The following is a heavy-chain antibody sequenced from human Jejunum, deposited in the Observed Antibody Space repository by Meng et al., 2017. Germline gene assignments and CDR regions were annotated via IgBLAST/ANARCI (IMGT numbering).Heavy chain of an antibody. Sequence: QVHLQGWGPGLVKPSGTLSLTCTVSGVSTTAPFYWTWIRQAPGKGLEWIGEVWPSGATYYNPSLSSRITISIDTSNNQFSLEVAFLTAADTAVYYCARAIRERYFDSWGQGTLVTVSS. V-gene: IGHV4-4*02. CDR3: ARAIRERYFDS. D-gene: IGHD1-14*01. CDR2: VWPSGAT. CDR1: GVSTTAPFY. J-gene: IGHJ4*02.